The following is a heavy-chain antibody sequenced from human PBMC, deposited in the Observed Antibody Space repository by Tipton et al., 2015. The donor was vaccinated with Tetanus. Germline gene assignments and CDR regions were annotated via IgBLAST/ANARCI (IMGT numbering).Heavy chain of an antibody. CDR1: GYTFTGYY. J-gene: IGHJ6*02. CDR3: ARDRGDYIYYGMDV. CDR2: IDPNSGGT. V-gene: IGHV1-2*02. Sequence: QVQLVQSGAEVKKPGASVKVSCKASGYTFTGYYIYWVRQAPGQGLEWMGWIDPNSGGTVYAQKLQGRVTMTRDTSISTVYMELSRLRSDDTAVYYCARDRGDYIYYGMDVWGPGTTVTVSS. D-gene: IGHD3-22*01.